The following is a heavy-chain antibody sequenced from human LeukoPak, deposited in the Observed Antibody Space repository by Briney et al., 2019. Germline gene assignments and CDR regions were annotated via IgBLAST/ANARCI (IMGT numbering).Heavy chain of an antibody. CDR1: GFTFTSSA. CDR2: IVVGSGNT. CDR3: AAGSEMTTVDPGFDY. D-gene: IGHD4-17*01. V-gene: IGHV1-58*02. J-gene: IGHJ4*02. Sequence: SVKVSCEASGFTFTSSAIQWVRQARGQRLEWIGWIVVGSGNTNYAQKFQERVTITRDMSTSTAYMELSSLRSEDTAVYYCAAGSEMTTVDPGFDYWGQGTLITVSS.